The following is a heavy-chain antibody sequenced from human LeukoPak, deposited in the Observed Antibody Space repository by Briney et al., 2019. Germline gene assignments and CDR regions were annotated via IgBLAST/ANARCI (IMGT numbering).Heavy chain of an antibody. D-gene: IGHD3-10*01. V-gene: IGHV3-23*01. Sequence: GGSLRLSCAASGFTFSSYGMSWVRQAPGKGLEWVSSISGSGVSTYYADSVKGRFTISRDNAKKSLYLQMNNLRAEDTAVYYCATKIRGVPAFDIWGQGTMVTVSS. CDR1: GFTFSSYG. CDR2: ISGSGVST. J-gene: IGHJ3*02. CDR3: ATKIRGVPAFDI.